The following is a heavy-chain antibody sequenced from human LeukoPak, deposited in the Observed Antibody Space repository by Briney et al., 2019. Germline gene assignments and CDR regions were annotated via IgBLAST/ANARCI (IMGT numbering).Heavy chain of an antibody. D-gene: IGHD3-10*02. CDR3: AELGITMIGGV. Sequence: GGTLRLSCVGSGYTFTTYGMSWVRQAPGKGLEWVSGLDNNGDNTYYADSVKGRFTISRDNSKNTLYLQMNSLRAEDTAVYYCAELGITMIGGVWGKGTTVTISS. CDR2: LDNNGDNT. J-gene: IGHJ6*04. CDR1: GYTFTTYG. V-gene: IGHV3-23*01.